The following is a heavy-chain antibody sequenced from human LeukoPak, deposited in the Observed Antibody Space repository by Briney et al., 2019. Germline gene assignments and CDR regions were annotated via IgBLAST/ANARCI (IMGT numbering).Heavy chain of an antibody. Sequence: PSETLSLTCAVYGGSFSGYYWSWIRQPPGKGLEWIGEINHSGSTNYNPSLKSRVTISVDTSKNQFSLKLSSVTAADTAVYYCASLEVRAHYYYYYMDVWGKGTTVTVPS. CDR2: INHSGST. CDR3: ASLEVRAHYYYYYMDV. J-gene: IGHJ6*03. D-gene: IGHD3-10*01. V-gene: IGHV4-34*01. CDR1: GGSFSGYY.